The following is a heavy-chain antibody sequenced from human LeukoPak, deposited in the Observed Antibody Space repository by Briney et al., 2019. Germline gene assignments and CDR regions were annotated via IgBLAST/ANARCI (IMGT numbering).Heavy chain of an antibody. CDR2: IYYSGST. Sequence: SETLSLTCTVSGGSISSGGYYWSWIRQHPGKGLEWIGYIYYSGSTYYNPSLKSRVTISVDTSKNQLSLKLSSVTAADTAVYYCARVRRRVAAYYYDSSGYSLFDYWGQGTLVTVSS. CDR3: ARVRRRVAAYYYDSSGYSLFDY. J-gene: IGHJ4*02. D-gene: IGHD3-22*01. CDR1: GGSISSGGYY. V-gene: IGHV4-31*03.